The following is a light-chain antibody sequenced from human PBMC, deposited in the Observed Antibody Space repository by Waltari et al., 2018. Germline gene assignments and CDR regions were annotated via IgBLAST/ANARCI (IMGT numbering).Light chain of an antibody. Sequence: QSALTQPASVSGSPGQSITISCTGTSSPVGAYTYVSWYQQHPGTAPKLMIYDVSNRPSGVSDRFSGSKSGNTASLTISGLQAEDEAYYYCSSYTSGSTLWVFGGGTKLTVL. CDR3: SSYTSGSTLWV. J-gene: IGLJ3*02. CDR2: DVS. CDR1: SSPVGAYTY. V-gene: IGLV2-14*03.